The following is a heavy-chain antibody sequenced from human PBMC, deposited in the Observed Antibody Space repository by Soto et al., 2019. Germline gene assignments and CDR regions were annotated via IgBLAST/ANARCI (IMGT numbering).Heavy chain of an antibody. D-gene: IGHD2-15*01. V-gene: IGHV3-74*01. CDR1: GFTFSSYW. CDR3: VRTSLVVAAATREDY. Sequence: EVQLVDSGGGLVQPGGSLRLSCAASGFTFSSYWMHWVRQAPGKGLVWVSRINSDVSSTSYADSVKGRFTISRDNAKNTLYLQMNSLRAEDTAVYYCVRTSLVVAAATREDYWGQGTLVTVSS. J-gene: IGHJ4*02. CDR2: INSDVSST.